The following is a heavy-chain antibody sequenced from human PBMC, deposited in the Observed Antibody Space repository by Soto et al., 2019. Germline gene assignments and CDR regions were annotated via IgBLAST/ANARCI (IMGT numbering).Heavy chain of an antibody. CDR2: IWYDGDNK. D-gene: IGHD4-17*01. Sequence: QVQLVESGGGVVQPGRSLRLSCAASGFIFSTYGMHWVRQAPGKGLEWVTVIWYDGDNKYYADSVKGRFTISRDNSKNTLYLQMNSLRAEDTAVYYCARGSNGDSLWYFDLWGRGTLVTVSS. V-gene: IGHV3-33*01. CDR3: ARGSNGDSLWYFDL. J-gene: IGHJ2*01. CDR1: GFIFSTYG.